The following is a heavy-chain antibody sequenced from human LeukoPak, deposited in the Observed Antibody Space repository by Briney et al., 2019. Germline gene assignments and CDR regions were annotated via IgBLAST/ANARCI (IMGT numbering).Heavy chain of an antibody. J-gene: IGHJ6*03. Sequence: GGSLRLSCAASGFTFSSYWMSWVRQAPGKGLEWVANIKQDGSEKYYVDSVKGRFTISRDNAKNSLYLQMSSLRAEDTAVYYCAREGLRFLEWLSRKYYYYYYMDVWGKGTTVTVSS. V-gene: IGHV3-7*01. CDR1: GFTFSSYW. CDR3: AREGLRFLEWLSRKYYYYYYMDV. D-gene: IGHD3-3*01. CDR2: IKQDGSEK.